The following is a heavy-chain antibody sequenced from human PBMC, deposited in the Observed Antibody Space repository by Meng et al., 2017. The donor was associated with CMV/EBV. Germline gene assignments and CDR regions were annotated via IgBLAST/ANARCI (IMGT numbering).Heavy chain of an antibody. V-gene: IGHV1-18*01. CDR2: ISAYNGNT. CDR3: ARGVGAELDAEYFQH. D-gene: IGHD1-26*01. J-gene: IGHJ1*01. CDR1: GYTFSSYG. Sequence: VQLGQCGAEVKKPGASGKVSCKASGYTFSSYGISWVRQAPGQGLESMGWISAYNGNTNYAQKLQGRVTMTTDTSTSTAYMELRSLRSDDTAVYYCARGVGAELDAEYFQHWGQGTLVTVSS.